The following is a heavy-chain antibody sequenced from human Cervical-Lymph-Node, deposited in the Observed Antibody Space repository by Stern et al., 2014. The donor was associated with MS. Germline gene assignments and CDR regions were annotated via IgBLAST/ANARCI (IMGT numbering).Heavy chain of an antibody. V-gene: IGHV1-2*02. J-gene: IGHJ6*02. CDR1: GYTFTDYY. Sequence: VQLVESGAEVKKPGASVTVSCKPSGYTFTDYYIHWLRQAPGQGPEWMGRISPKNVDTNYAPRFQGRVTMTRDTSISIVYLEVTRLRFDDTAVYYCAENMDVWGQGTTVTVSS. CDR2: ISPKNVDT. CDR3: AENMDV.